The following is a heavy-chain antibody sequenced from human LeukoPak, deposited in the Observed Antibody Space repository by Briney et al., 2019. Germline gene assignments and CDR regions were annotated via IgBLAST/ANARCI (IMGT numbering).Heavy chain of an antibody. CDR3: ARADCSSTTCYLRRSWFDP. CDR1: GFTFNKYW. J-gene: IGHJ5*02. V-gene: IGHV3-7*01. CDR2: INQDDSQI. Sequence: GGSLRLSCAASGFTFNKYWLTWVRQTPRKGLEWGANINQDDSQIYYLESVEGRFTITRDNARNSLHLQMNSLRAEDTAVYYCARADCSSTTCYLRRSWFDPCGQGTLVTVSS. D-gene: IGHD2-2*01.